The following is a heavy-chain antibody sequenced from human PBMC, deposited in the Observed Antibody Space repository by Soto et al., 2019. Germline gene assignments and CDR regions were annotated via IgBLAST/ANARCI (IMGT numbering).Heavy chain of an antibody. D-gene: IGHD5-12*01. CDR2: ISAYNGNT. Sequence: ASVKVSCKASGYTFTSYGISWVRQAPGQGLEWMGWISAYNGNTNYAQKLQGRVTMTTDTSTSTAYMELRSLRSDDTAVYYCARERAFLRNGYTAFYIWGQGTMVTVSS. V-gene: IGHV1-18*01. J-gene: IGHJ3*02. CDR3: ARERAFLRNGYTAFYI. CDR1: GYTFTSYG.